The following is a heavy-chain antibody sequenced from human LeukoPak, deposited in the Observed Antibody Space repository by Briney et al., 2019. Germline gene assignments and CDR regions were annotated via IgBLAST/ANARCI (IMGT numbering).Heavy chain of an antibody. V-gene: IGHV3-23*01. CDR3: AKDKVQVVATYFDY. D-gene: IGHD3-22*01. CDR2: ISGSGGST. Sequence: GGSLRLSCAASGFTFSSYAMSWVRQAPGKGLEWVSAISGSGGSTYYADSAKGRFTISRDNSKNTLYLQMNSLRAEDTAVYYCAKDKVQVVATYFDYWGQGTLVTVSS. CDR1: GFTFSSYA. J-gene: IGHJ4*02.